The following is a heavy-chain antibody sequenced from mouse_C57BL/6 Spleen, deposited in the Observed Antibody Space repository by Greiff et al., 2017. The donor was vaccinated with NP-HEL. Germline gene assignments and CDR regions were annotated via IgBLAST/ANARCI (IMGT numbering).Heavy chain of an antibody. J-gene: IGHJ1*03. CDR3: ARFTYDYDVEWYFDV. CDR2: INPSNGGT. CDR1: GYTFTSYW. D-gene: IGHD2-4*01. V-gene: IGHV1-53*01. Sequence: QVQLQQPGTELVKPGASVKLSCKASGYTFTSYWMHWVKQRPGQGLEWIGNINPSNGGTNYNEKFKSKATLTVDKSSSTAYMQLSSLTSEDSAVYYCARFTYDYDVEWYFDVWGTGTTVTVSS.